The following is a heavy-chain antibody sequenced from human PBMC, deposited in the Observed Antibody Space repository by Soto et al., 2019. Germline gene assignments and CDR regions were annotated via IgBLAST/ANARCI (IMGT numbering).Heavy chain of an antibody. D-gene: IGHD3-9*01. CDR1: GYTFTSYA. J-gene: IGHJ4*02. CDR2: INAGNGNT. V-gene: IGHV1-3*01. Sequence: GASVKVSCKASGYTFTSYAMHWVRQAPGQRLEWMGWINAGNGNTKYSQKFQGRVTITRDTSASTAYMELSSLRSEDTAVYYCARDKLRYFDWLFNALDYWGQGTLVTVS. CDR3: ARDKLRYFDWLFNALDY.